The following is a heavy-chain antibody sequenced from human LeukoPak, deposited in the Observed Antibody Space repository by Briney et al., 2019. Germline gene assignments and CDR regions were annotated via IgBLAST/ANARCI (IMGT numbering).Heavy chain of an antibody. CDR2: INPRGGST. CDR3: SIDVPRDLHYSYYYGIYV. J-gene: IGHJ6*02. Sequence: GASFKVSCKQCGYSFISCYMHWVRQAPRQRLEWMVIINPRGGSTSHAQKFQGRVTMTRDTSTTRVYMELSSLRSDETAVYYCSIDVPRDLHYSYYYGIYVWGQGTTVTVSS. CDR1: GYSFISCY. V-gene: IGHV1-46*01.